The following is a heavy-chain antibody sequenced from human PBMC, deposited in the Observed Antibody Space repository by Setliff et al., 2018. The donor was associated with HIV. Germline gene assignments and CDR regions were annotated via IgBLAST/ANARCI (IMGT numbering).Heavy chain of an antibody. CDR3: ARGLSAAGTTCLDF. CDR2: IYTGGTT. J-gene: IGHJ4*02. D-gene: IGHD1-1*01. CDR1: GFTFTDYA. Sequence: PGGSLRLSCAASGFTFTDYAMTWVRQAPGRGLQCVSVIYTGGTTNYAESVRGRFTISRDTSENMLYLQMNSLRVDDTAIYYCARGLSAAGTTCLDFWGPGTLVTVSS. V-gene: IGHV3-66*01.